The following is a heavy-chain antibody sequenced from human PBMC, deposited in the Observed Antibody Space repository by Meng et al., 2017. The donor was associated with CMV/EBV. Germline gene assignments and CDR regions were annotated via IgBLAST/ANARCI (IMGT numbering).Heavy chain of an antibody. V-gene: IGHV3-49*04. CDR1: GFNFADYV. J-gene: IGHJ3*02. CDR2: IRSKAYGGTT. CDR3: TRVGHDVFDI. Sequence: GESLKISCTASGFNFADYVMSWVRQAPGKGLEWVGFIRSKAYGGTTEYAASVKGRFTISRDDSKSIAYLQMNSLKTEDTAVYYCTRVGHDVFDIWVQGTMVTVSS.